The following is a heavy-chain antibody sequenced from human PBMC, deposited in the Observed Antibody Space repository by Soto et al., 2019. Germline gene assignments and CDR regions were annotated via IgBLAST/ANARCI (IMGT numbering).Heavy chain of an antibody. J-gene: IGHJ4*02. Sequence: GESLKISCKGSGYSFTSYWIGWVRQMPGKVLEWMGIIYPGDSDTRYSPSFQGQVTISADKSISTAYLQWSSLKASDTAMYYCARFARGCTNGVCYPYFDYWGQGXLVTVSS. CDR1: GYSFTSYW. D-gene: IGHD2-8*01. V-gene: IGHV5-51*01. CDR3: ARFARGCTNGVCYPYFDY. CDR2: IYPGDSDT.